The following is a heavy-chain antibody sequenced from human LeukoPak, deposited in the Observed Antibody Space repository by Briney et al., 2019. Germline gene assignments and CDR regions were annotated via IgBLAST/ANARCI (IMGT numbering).Heavy chain of an antibody. CDR2: ISYDGSNE. Sequence: GGSLRLSCAASGFTFSSYGMHWVRQAPGKGLEWVAVISYDGSNEYYADSVKGRFTISRDNSKNTLYLQMNSLRAEDTAVYYCAKVQDYYDSSGRGDYFDYWGQGTLVTVSS. D-gene: IGHD3-22*01. V-gene: IGHV3-30*18. CDR1: GFTFSSYG. CDR3: AKVQDYYDSSGRGDYFDY. J-gene: IGHJ4*02.